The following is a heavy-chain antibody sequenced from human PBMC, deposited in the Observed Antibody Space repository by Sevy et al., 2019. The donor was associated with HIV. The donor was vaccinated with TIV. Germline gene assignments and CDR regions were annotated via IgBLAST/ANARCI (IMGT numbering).Heavy chain of an antibody. Sequence: GGSLRLSCAASGFTFSSYALHWFRQAPGKGLEWVAVISHDEILKEYADSVKGRFTISRDSSKNTIYLDMNSLRPEDTAVYYCARDLPHLLPWELSRGSDYWGQGTLVTVSS. D-gene: IGHD3-16*01. CDR3: ARDLPHLLPWELSRGSDY. CDR2: ISHDEILK. CDR1: GFTFSSYA. V-gene: IGHV3-30*04. J-gene: IGHJ4*02.